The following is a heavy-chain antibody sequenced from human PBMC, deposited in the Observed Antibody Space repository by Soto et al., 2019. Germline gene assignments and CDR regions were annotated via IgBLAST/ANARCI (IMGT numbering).Heavy chain of an antibody. Sequence: QAQLVQSGAEVKKPGASVKVSCKASGYTFYSHSISWVRQAPGQGLEWMGRISADNGNTKYAQKFRGRVTMTTDTSTSTVDMVLRNLRSDDTAVYYCARCIQQDYYYGMDVWGEGTTVTVSS. CDR3: ARCIQQDYYYGMDV. J-gene: IGHJ6*04. CDR2: ISADNGNT. V-gene: IGHV1-18*01. D-gene: IGHD5-18*01. CDR1: GYTFYSHS.